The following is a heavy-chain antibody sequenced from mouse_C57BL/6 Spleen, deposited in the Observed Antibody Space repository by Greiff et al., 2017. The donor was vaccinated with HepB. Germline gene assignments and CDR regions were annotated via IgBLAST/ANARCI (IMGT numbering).Heavy chain of an antibody. J-gene: IGHJ4*01. D-gene: IGHD1-1*02. CDR1: GYTFTSYW. V-gene: IGHV1-7*01. CDR3: ARSGSMVPYAMDY. Sequence: QVQLQQSGAELAKPGASVKLSCKASGYTFTSYWMHWVKQRPGQGLEWIGYINPSSGYTKYNQKFKDKATLTADKSSSTAYMQLSSLTYEDSAVYDCARSGSMVPYAMDYWGQGTSVTVSS. CDR2: INPSSGYT.